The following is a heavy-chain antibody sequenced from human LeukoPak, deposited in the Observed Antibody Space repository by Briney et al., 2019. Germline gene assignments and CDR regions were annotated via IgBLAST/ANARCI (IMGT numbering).Heavy chain of an antibody. Sequence: SGGSLRLSCAASGFAFDNYAMHWVRQGPGRGLEWVSDISWSSGIVDYADSVKGRFIISRDNAKNSLYLEMKDLRTEDTAFYYCARANSSSATRNFFDYWGQGTLVTVSS. D-gene: IGHD2/OR15-2a*01. V-gene: IGHV3-9*01. J-gene: IGHJ4*02. CDR1: GFAFDNYA. CDR3: ARANSSSATRNFFDY. CDR2: ISWSSGIV.